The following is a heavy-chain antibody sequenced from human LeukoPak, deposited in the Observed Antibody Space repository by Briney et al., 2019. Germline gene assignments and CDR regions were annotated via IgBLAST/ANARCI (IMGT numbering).Heavy chain of an antibody. CDR1: GYTFTNYD. CDR2: MNPNSGNT. Sequence: ASVKVSCKASGYTFTNYDINWVRQATGQGLEWMGWMNPNSGNTGYAEKFQGRVTITRDTSITTAYMELTSLRSGDSAVYYCARGPVYSNYGASYYYYMDVWGKGTTVTVSS. CDR3: ARGPVYSNYGASYYYYMDV. J-gene: IGHJ6*03. V-gene: IGHV1-8*03. D-gene: IGHD4-11*01.